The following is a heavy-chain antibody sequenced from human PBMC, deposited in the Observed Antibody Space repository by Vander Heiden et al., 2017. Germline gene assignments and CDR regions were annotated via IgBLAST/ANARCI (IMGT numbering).Heavy chain of an antibody. CDR2: ISYDGSKK. CDR1: GFTFSSYA. D-gene: IGHD4-17*01. CDR3: ARGDYGDTAFGY. J-gene: IGHJ4*02. Sequence: QVQLVESGGGVVQPGRSLRLSCAASGFTFSSYAMHWVRQAPGKGLEWVAVISYDGSKKYYADSVKGRFTISRDNSKNTLYLQMNSLRAEDTAVYYCARGDYGDTAFGYWGQGTLVTVSS. V-gene: IGHV3-30*01.